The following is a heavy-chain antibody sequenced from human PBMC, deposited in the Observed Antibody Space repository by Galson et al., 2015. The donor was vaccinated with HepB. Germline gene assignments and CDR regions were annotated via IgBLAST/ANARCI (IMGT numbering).Heavy chain of an antibody. CDR1: GFTFSSYS. Sequence: SLRLSCAASGFTFSSYSMNWVRQAPGKGLEWVSSISSSSSYIYYADSVKGRFTISRDNAKNSLYLQMNSLRAEDTAVYYCARAQSLYCSSTSCYSGYYGMDVWGQGTTVTVSS. CDR3: ARAQSLYCSSTSCYSGYYGMDV. J-gene: IGHJ6*02. V-gene: IGHV3-21*01. CDR2: ISSSSSYI. D-gene: IGHD2-2*01.